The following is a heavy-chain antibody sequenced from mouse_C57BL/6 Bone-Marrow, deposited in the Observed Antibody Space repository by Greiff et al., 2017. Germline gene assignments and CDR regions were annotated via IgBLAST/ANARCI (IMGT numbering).Heavy chain of an antibody. D-gene: IGHD2-3*01. J-gene: IGHJ2*01. Sequence: QVHVKQSGAELVRPGASVTLSCKASGYTFTDYEMHWVKQTPVHGLEWIGAIDPETGGTAYNQKFKGKAILTADKSSSTAYMELRSLTSDDSAVYYCTFYDGYLSSCDYWGQGTTLTVSA. V-gene: IGHV1-15*01. CDR1: GYTFTDYE. CDR3: TFYDGYLSSCDY. CDR2: IDPETGGT.